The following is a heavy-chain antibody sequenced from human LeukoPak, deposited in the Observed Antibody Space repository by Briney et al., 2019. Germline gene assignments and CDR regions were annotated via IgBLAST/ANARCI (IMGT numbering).Heavy chain of an antibody. J-gene: IGHJ4*02. Sequence: PGGSLRLSCTASGFTFGDYAMSWFRQAPGKGLEWVGFIRSKAYGGTTEYAASVKGRFTISRDDSKSIAYLQMNSLKTEDTAVYYCTRDLDYDILTGYYYFDYWGQGTLVTVSS. D-gene: IGHD3-9*01. V-gene: IGHV3-49*03. CDR2: IRSKAYGGTT. CDR1: GFTFGDYA. CDR3: TRDLDYDILTGYYYFDY.